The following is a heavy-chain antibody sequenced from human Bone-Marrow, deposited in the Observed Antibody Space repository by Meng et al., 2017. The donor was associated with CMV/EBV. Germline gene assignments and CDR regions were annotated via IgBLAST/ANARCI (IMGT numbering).Heavy chain of an antibody. J-gene: IGHJ6*02. CDR2: IYYSGST. CDR3: ARDFWSGYYDYYYYGMDV. V-gene: IGHV4-39*07. Sequence: SETLSLTCTVSGGSISSSSYYWGWIRQPPGKGLEWIGSIYYSGSTYYNPSLKSRVTISVDTSKNQFSLKLSPVTAADTAVYYCARDFWSGYYDYYYYGMDVWGQGTTVTVSS. D-gene: IGHD3-3*01. CDR1: GGSISSSSYY.